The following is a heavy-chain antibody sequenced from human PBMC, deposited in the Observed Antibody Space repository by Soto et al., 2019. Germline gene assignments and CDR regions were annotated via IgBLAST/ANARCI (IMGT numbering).Heavy chain of an antibody. J-gene: IGHJ4*02. V-gene: IGHV3-15*01. CDR3: THRGYSGYTLYYFDY. D-gene: IGHD5-12*01. CDR2: IKSKTDGGTT. Sequence: EVQLVESGGGLVKPGGSLRLSCAASGFTFSNAWMSWVRQAPGKGLEWVGRIKSKTDGGTTVYAAPVKGRFTISRDDSKNTLYLQMNSLKTEDTAVYYCTHRGYSGYTLYYFDYWGQGTLVTVSS. CDR1: GFTFSNAW.